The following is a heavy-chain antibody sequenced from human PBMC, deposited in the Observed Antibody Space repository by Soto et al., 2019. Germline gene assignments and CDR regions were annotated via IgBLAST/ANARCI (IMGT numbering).Heavy chain of an antibody. CDR3: ARGLRYPPYYYYGMDV. V-gene: IGHV3-11*06. CDR2: ISSSSSYT. CDR1: GFTFSDYY. D-gene: IGHD3-9*01. Sequence: PGGSLRLSCAASGFTFSDYYMSWIRQAPGKGLEWVSYISSSSSYTNYADSVKGRFTISRDNAKNSLYLQMNSLRAEDTAVYYCARGLRYPPYYYYGMDVWGQGTTVTVSS. J-gene: IGHJ6*02.